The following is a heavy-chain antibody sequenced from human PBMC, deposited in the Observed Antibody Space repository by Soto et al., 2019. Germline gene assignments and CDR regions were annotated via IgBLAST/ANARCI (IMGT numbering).Heavy chain of an antibody. Sequence: QITLRESGPTLVKPTETLTLTCTFSGFSLITSQVGVGWIRQPPGKALEWLTLIYWDDDKRYSPSLKSRLTITKDTSKIQVVLTMTNMDPVDTATYYCARLYGGSYFDHWGQGTLVTVSS. J-gene: IGHJ4*02. CDR1: GFSLITSQVG. V-gene: IGHV2-5*02. CDR3: ARLYGGSYFDH. D-gene: IGHD1-26*01. CDR2: IYWDDDK.